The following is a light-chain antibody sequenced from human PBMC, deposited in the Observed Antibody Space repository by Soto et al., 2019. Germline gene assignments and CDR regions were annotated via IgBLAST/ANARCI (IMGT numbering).Light chain of an antibody. Sequence: QSVLTQPASVSGSPGQSITISCTGSGRDIGAYNYVSWYQQHPGKAPKLIIYEVENRPSGVSNRFSASKSAFTASLTISGLQAEDEADYYWSSYTTSYFYVFGPGTKVTVL. CDR3: SSYTTSYFYV. CDR1: GRDIGAYNY. J-gene: IGLJ1*01. CDR2: EVE. V-gene: IGLV2-14*01.